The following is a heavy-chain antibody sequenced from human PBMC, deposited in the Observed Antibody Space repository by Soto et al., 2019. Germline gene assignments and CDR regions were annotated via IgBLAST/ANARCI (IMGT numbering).Heavy chain of an antibody. Sequence: ASVKVSCKASGYTFTSYYMHWVRQAPGQGLEWMGIINPSGGSTSYAQKFQGWVTMTRDTSISTAYMELSRLRSDDTAVYYCARSQWLIGDAFDIWGQGTMVTVSS. D-gene: IGHD6-19*01. J-gene: IGHJ3*02. CDR3: ARSQWLIGDAFDI. V-gene: IGHV1-46*01. CDR2: INPSGGST. CDR1: GYTFTSYY.